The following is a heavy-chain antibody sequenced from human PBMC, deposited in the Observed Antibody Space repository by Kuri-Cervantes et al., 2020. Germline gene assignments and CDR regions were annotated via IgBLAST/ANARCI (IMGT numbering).Heavy chain of an antibody. J-gene: IGHJ4*02. CDR1: GGSFNGYL. V-gene: IGHV4-34*01. CDR2: IDHSGGT. CDR3: ARDRGEWELLLGY. D-gene: IGHD1-26*01. Sequence: GSLRLSCDVYGGSFNGYLWSWIRQTPGKGLEWIGEIDHSGGTNYNPSLTGRVTISVDTSKNQFSLKLSSVTAADTAVYYCARDRGEWELLLGYWGQGTLVTVSS.